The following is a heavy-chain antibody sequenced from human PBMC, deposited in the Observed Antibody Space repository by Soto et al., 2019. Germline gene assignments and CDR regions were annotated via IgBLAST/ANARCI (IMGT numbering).Heavy chain of an antibody. V-gene: IGHV1-69*13. CDR1: GGTFSSYA. CDR2: IIPIFGTA. Sequence: ASVKVSCKASGGTFSSYAIIWVRQAPGQGLEWMGGIIPIFGTANYAQKFQGRVTITADESTSTAYMELSSLRSEDTAVYYCARVGVAGTGYWGQGTLVTVSS. D-gene: IGHD6-19*01. CDR3: ARVGVAGTGY. J-gene: IGHJ4*02.